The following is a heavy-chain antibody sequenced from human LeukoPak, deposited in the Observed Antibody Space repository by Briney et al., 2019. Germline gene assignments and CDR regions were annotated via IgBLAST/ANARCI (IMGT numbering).Heavy chain of an antibody. CDR2: IYYSGTT. Sequence: PSETLSLTCTVSGGSISSYYWSWLRQPPGKGLEWIGYIYYSGTTNYNPSLKSRVTISVDTSKNQFSLKLSSVTAADTAVYYCARGVYIAAAQYGYWGQGTLVTVSS. V-gene: IGHV4-59*01. J-gene: IGHJ4*02. CDR1: GGSISSYY. CDR3: ARGVYIAAAQYGY. D-gene: IGHD6-13*01.